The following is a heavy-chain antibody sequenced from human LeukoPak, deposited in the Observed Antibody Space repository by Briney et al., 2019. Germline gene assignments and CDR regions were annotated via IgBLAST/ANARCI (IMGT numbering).Heavy chain of an antibody. J-gene: IGHJ6*03. Sequence: AASVKVSCKASGYSFTGYYIHWVRQAPGQGLEGMGWINPDGGVTKSAQNFQGRVTMTRDKSINTVYMELSGLTSDDTALYYCARGPNHYYYMDFWGTGTTVSVSS. CDR1: GYSFTGYY. CDR3: ARGPNHYYYMDF. CDR2: INPDGGVT. V-gene: IGHV1-2*02. D-gene: IGHD2-8*01.